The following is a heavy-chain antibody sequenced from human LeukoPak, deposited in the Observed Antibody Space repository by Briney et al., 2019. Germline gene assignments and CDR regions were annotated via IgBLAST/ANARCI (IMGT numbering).Heavy chain of an antibody. J-gene: IGHJ1*01. CDR2: INHSGST. CDR1: GGSFSGYY. CDR3: ARGLGSYGYWYFQH. Sequence: PSETLSLTCAVYGGSFSGYYWSWIRQPPGKGLEWIGEINHSGSTNHNPSLKSRVTISVDTSKNQFSLKLSSVTAADTAVYYCARGLGSYGYWYFQHWGQGTLVTVSS. V-gene: IGHV4-34*01. D-gene: IGHD5-18*01.